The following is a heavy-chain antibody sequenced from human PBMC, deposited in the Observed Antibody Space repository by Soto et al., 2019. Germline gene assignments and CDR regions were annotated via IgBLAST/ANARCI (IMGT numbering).Heavy chain of an antibody. CDR1: GYTFTSYG. J-gene: IGHJ6*02. V-gene: IGHV1-18*04. Sequence: ASVKVSCKASGYTFTSYGISWVRQAPGQGLEWMGWISAYNGNTNYAQKLQGRVTMTTDTSTSTAYMELRSLRSDDTAVYYCARDRSSGYPFYYGMDVWGQGTTVTVSS. D-gene: IGHD3-22*01. CDR2: ISAYNGNT. CDR3: ARDRSSGYPFYYGMDV.